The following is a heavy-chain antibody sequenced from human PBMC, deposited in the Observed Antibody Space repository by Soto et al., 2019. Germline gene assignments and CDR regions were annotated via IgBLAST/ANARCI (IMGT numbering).Heavy chain of an antibody. CDR2: IIPIFGTA. J-gene: IGHJ5*01. Sequence: SVKVSCNASGGTFSSYAISWVRQAPGQALEWMGGIIPIFGTANYAQKFQGRVTITADESTSTAYMELSSLRSEDTAVYYCARGEYYYDSSGFNYNWFDPWGQGTLVTVSS. V-gene: IGHV1-69*13. CDR1: GGTFSSYA. D-gene: IGHD3-22*01. CDR3: ARGEYYYDSSGFNYNWFDP.